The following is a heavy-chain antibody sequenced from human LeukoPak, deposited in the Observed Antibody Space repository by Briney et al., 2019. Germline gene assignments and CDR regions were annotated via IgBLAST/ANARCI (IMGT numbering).Heavy chain of an antibody. Sequence: SETLSLTCTVSGGSISSGGYYWSWIRQHPGKGLEWIGYIYYSGSTYYNPSLKSRVTISVDKSKNQFSLKLSSVTAADTAVYYCARNGITFGGVIVPPDYWGQGTLVTVSS. V-gene: IGHV4-31*03. D-gene: IGHD3-16*02. CDR1: GGSISSGGYY. J-gene: IGHJ4*02. CDR2: IYYSGST. CDR3: ARNGITFGGVIVPPDY.